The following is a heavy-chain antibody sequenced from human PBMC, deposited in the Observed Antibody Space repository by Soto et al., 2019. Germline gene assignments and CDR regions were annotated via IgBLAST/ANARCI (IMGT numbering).Heavy chain of an antibody. J-gene: IGHJ3*02. CDR2: IYYSGST. V-gene: IGHV4-59*08. Sequence: SETLSLTCTVSGGSISSYYWSWIRQPPGKGLEWIGYIYYSGSTNYNPSLKSRVTISVDTSKNQFSLKLSSVTAADTAVYYCARSEKTYYDYIWGSYPHSSNPRAFDIWGQGTMVTVS. CDR3: ARSEKTYYDYIWGSYPHSSNPRAFDI. CDR1: GGSISSYY. D-gene: IGHD3-16*02.